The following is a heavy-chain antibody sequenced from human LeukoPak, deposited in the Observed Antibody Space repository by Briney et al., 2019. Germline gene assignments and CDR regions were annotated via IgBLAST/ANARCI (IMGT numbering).Heavy chain of an antibody. CDR3: ARDPNCSGVSCYSSWFDP. Sequence: ASVKVSCKASGYTFTDYYTHWVRQAPGQGLEWMGWINPNTGGTKFAQKFQGRVTMTRDTSISTAYMDLSRLRSDDTAVYYCARDPNCSGVSCYSSWFDPWGQGTLVTVSS. CDR2: INPNTGGT. D-gene: IGHD2-15*01. CDR1: GYTFTDYY. J-gene: IGHJ5*02. V-gene: IGHV1-2*02.